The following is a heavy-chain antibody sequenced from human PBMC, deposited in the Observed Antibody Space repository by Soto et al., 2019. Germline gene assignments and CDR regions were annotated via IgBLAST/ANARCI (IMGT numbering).Heavy chain of an antibody. V-gene: IGHV2-5*02. CDR1: GFSLSTSGVG. CDR2: IYWDDDK. Sequence: QITLKESGPTLVKPTQTLTLTCTFSGFSLSTSGVGVGWIRQPPGKALEWLALIYWDDDKRYSPSLKSRLTIPTDTSKNQVVLTMTSMDPVDTATYYFAHSIVVVVAATPPLEYFDYWGQGTLVTVSS. J-gene: IGHJ4*02. CDR3: AHSIVVVVAATPPLEYFDY. D-gene: IGHD2-15*01.